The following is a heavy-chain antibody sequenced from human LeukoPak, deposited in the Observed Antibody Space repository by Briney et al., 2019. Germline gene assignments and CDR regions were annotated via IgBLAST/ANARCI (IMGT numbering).Heavy chain of an antibody. D-gene: IGHD2-2*02. CDR3: ASRYPKYCSSTSCYTEAHFDY. CDR1: GGTFSSYA. CDR2: IIPILGIA. J-gene: IGHJ4*02. V-gene: IGHV1-69*04. Sequence: ASVKVSCKASGGTFSSYAISWVRQAPGQGLEWMGRIIPILGIANYAQKFQGRVTITADESTSTAYMELSSLRSEDTAVYYCASRYPKYCSSTSCYTEAHFDYWGQGTLVTVSS.